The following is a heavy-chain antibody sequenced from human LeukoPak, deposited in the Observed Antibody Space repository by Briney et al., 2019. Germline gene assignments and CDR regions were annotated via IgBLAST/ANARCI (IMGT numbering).Heavy chain of an antibody. Sequence: SVKVSCKASGGTFSSYAISWVRQAPGQGLEWMGGIIPIFGTANYAQKFQGRVTITADESTSTAYMELSSLRSEETAVYYCARESPPPLLWFGSWEAGYYYGMDVWGQGTTVTVSS. V-gene: IGHV1-69*13. J-gene: IGHJ6*02. D-gene: IGHD3-10*01. CDR1: GGTFSSYA. CDR3: ARESPPPLLWFGSWEAGYYYGMDV. CDR2: IIPIFGTA.